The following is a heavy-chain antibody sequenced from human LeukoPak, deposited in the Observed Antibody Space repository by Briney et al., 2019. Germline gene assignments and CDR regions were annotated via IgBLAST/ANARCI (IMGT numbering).Heavy chain of an antibody. D-gene: IGHD6-13*01. CDR3: ARASGIAAAGTKYFQH. CDR1: GFTFSSYS. V-gene: IGHV3-21*01. Sequence: GGSXRLSCAASGFTFSSYSMNWVRQAPGKGLEWVSSISSSSSYIYYADSVKGRFTISRDNGKNSLYLQMNSLRAEDTAVYYCARASGIAAAGTKYFQHRGQGTLVTVSS. CDR2: ISSSSSYI. J-gene: IGHJ1*01.